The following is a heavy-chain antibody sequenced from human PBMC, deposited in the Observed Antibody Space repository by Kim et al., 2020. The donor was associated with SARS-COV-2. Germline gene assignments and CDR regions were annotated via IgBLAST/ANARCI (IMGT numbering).Heavy chain of an antibody. CDR2: IYYSGST. J-gene: IGHJ2*01. Sequence: SETLSLTCTVSGGSISSGGYYCSWIRQHPGKGLEWIGYIYYSGSTYYNPSLKSRVTISVDTSKNQFSLKLSSVTAADTAVYYCARVAAAGYWYFDLWGRGTLVTVSS. D-gene: IGHD6-13*01. CDR1: GGSISSGGYY. V-gene: IGHV4-31*03. CDR3: ARVAAAGYWYFDL.